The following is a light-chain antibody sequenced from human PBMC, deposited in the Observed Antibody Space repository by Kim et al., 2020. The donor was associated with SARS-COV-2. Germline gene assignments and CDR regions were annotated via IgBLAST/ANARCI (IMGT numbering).Light chain of an antibody. CDR3: QSYDSSPHWV. V-gene: IGLV1-40*01. Sequence: GPRVTISCTGSSSNSGAGYDVHWYQPLPGTAPKLLIYGTSNRPSGVPDRFSGSKSGTSASLAITGLQAEDEADYYCQSYDSSPHWVFGGGTQLTVL. J-gene: IGLJ3*02. CDR2: GTS. CDR1: SSNSGAGYD.